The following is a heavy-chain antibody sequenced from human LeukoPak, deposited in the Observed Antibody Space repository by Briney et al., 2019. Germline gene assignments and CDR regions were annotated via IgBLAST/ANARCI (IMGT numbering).Heavy chain of an antibody. J-gene: IGHJ4*02. CDR1: GFTFSDYY. Sequence: GGSLRLSCAASGFTFSDYYMSWIRQAPGKGLEWVSYISSSGSTIYYADSVKGRFTISRDNAKNSLYLQMNSLRAEDTAMYYCARALDRGSYAIDYWGQGTLVTVSS. CDR2: ISSSGSTI. CDR3: ARALDRGSYAIDY. D-gene: IGHD1-26*01. V-gene: IGHV3-11*01.